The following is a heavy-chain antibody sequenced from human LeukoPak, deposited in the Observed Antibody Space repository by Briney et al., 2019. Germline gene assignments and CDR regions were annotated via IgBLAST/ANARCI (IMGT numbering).Heavy chain of an antibody. D-gene: IGHD3-22*01. Sequence: GGALRLPRAASGFTFNSYAMHWVRQAPGKGLEGVAVISYDGNNKYYADSVKGRYTISRDNSKNTLYLQMNSLRAEDTAVYYCARAPYYASSGYYGDWGQGTLVSVSS. CDR3: ARAPYYASSGYYGD. CDR1: GFTFNSYA. CDR2: ISYDGNNK. V-gene: IGHV3-30*01. J-gene: IGHJ4*02.